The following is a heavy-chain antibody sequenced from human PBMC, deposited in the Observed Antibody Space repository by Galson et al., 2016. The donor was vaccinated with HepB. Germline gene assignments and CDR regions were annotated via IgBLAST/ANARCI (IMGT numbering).Heavy chain of an antibody. D-gene: IGHD2-21*02. J-gene: IGHJ6*02. CDR1: GSSIGSGGYF. V-gene: IGHV4-31*03. CDR2: IYNSGST. CDR3: AKSLLGVTLVSYYYGMDV. Sequence: TLSLTCTVSGSSIGSGGYFWTWIRQHPGKGLEWIGNIYNSGSTYYHPSLSGRLSISLDSSKNQSSLRLSSVTAADTAVYYCAKSLLGVTLVSYYYGMDVWGQGTTVTVSS.